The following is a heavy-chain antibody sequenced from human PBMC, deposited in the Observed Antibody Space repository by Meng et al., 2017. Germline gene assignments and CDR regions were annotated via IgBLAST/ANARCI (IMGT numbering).Heavy chain of an antibody. CDR2: IYYSGST. V-gene: IGHV4-39*07. Sequence: QLQRQESGPGLVKPSETLSLPCTVSGGSISSSSYYWGWIRQPPGKGLEWIGSIYYSGSTYYNPSLKSRVTISVDTSKNQFSLKLSSVTAADTAVYYCARVPYYGSGSYQYNWFDPWGQGTLVTVSS. CDR1: GGSISSSSYY. D-gene: IGHD3-10*01. J-gene: IGHJ5*02. CDR3: ARVPYYGSGSYQYNWFDP.